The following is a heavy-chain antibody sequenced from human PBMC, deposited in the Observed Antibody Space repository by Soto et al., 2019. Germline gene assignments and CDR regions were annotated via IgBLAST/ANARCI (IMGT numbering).Heavy chain of an antibody. Sequence: ASVKVSCKASGYTFTSYDINWVRQATGQGLEWMGWISAYNGNTNYAQKFQGRVTMTTDTSTSTAYMELRSLRSDDTAVYYCARDSVVAGFKLPFQHWGQGTLVTVSS. CDR3: ARDSVVAGFKLPFQH. V-gene: IGHV1-18*01. D-gene: IGHD6-19*01. CDR2: ISAYNGNT. CDR1: GYTFTSYD. J-gene: IGHJ1*01.